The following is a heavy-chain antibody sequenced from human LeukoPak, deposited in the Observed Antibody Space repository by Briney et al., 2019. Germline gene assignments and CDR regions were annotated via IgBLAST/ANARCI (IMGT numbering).Heavy chain of an antibody. D-gene: IGHD3-3*01. CDR1: GYTFTSYG. CDR2: ISACNGNT. J-gene: IGHJ6*02. CDR3: ARDRDTYYDFWSGYSYYYYYGMDV. Sequence: GASVKVSCKASGYTFTSYGISWVRQAPGQGLEWMGWISACNGNTNYAQKLQGRVTMTTDTSTSTAYMELRSLRSDDTAVYYCARDRDTYYDFWSGYSYYYYYGMDVWGQGTTVTVSS. V-gene: IGHV1-18*01.